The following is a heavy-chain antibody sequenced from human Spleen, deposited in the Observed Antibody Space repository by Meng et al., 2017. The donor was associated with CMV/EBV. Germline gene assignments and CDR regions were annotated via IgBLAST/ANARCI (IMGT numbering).Heavy chain of an antibody. V-gene: IGHV3-7*01. CDR1: GFTFSSYW. Sequence: GGSLRLSCAASGFTFSSYWMSWVRQAPGKGPEWVANIQQRGNEEYYVDSVRGRFTISRDNAKSSVYLQMNSLRAEDTAVYYCARDPSNGYPPTDLDYWGQGTLVTVSS. CDR2: IQQRGNEE. D-gene: IGHD5-24*01. J-gene: IGHJ4*02. CDR3: ARDPSNGYPPTDLDY.